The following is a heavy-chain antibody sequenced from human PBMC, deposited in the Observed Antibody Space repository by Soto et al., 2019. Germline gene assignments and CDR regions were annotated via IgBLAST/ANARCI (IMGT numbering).Heavy chain of an antibody. CDR1: GYTFSDYD. D-gene: IGHD5-18*01. Sequence: EVQLVESGGGLVQPGGSLRLSCAASGYTFSDYDMHWVRQVTGKGLEWVSLIDTAADPYYPDSVKGRFTISRENAKNSLYLQRSSLGDGDTAVYYCARGGGYSYGTYYYYGLDVWGQGTAVTVSS. CDR2: IDTAADP. CDR3: ARGGGYSYGTYYYYGLDV. J-gene: IGHJ6*02. V-gene: IGHV3-13*04.